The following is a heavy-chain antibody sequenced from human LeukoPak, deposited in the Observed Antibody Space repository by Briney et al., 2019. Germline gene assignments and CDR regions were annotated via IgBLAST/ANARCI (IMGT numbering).Heavy chain of an antibody. CDR2: ISYDGSNK. V-gene: IGHV3-30-3*01. CDR1: GFTFSSYA. Sequence: GGALRLSCAASGFTFSSYAMHWVRQAPGKGLEWVAVISYDGSNKYYEDSVKGRFTISRDNSKNTLYLQMNSLRAEDTAVYYCARTKWLQTMIGDFDYWGQGTLVTVSS. D-gene: IGHD3-10*02. CDR3: ARTKWLQTMIGDFDY. J-gene: IGHJ4*02.